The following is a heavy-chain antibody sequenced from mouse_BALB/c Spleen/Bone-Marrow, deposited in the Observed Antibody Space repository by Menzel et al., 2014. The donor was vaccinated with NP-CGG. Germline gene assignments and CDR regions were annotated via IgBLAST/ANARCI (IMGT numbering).Heavy chain of an antibody. CDR2: INPESSTI. CDR1: GFDSSRYW. CDR3: TRLTYYGLSDY. Sequence: EVNVVESGGGLVQPGGSLKLSCTASGFDSSRYWMSWVRQAPGKGLQWIGEINPESSTINYAPSLKDKFIISRDNAKNTLYLQMSKVRSEDTALYYCTRLTYYGLSDYWGQGTTLTVSS. D-gene: IGHD1-2*01. J-gene: IGHJ2*01. V-gene: IGHV4-1*02.